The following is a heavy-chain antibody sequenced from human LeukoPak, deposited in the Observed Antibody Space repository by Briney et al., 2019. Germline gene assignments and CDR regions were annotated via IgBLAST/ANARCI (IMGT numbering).Heavy chain of an antibody. J-gene: IGHJ5*02. CDR1: GYTFTSYY. Sequence: ASVKVSCKASGYTFTSYYMHWVRQAPGQGLEWMGIIKPSGGSTSYAQKFQGRVTMTRDTSTSTVYMELSSLTSEDTAVYFCAREGGDIVVVVAATSHNWFDPWGQGTLVTVSS. D-gene: IGHD2-15*01. CDR3: AREGGDIVVVVAATSHNWFDP. CDR2: IKPSGGST. V-gene: IGHV1-46*01.